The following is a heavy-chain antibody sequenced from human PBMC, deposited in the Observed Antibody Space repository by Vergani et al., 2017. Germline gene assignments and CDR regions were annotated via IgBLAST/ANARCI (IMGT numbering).Heavy chain of an antibody. D-gene: IGHD2-2*01. V-gene: IGHV4-59*01. CDR2: IYYSGST. J-gene: IGHJ5*02. CDR3: ARSYPSDIVVVPAAIDWFDP. Sequence: QVQLQESGPGLVKPSETLSLTCTVSGGSISSYYWSWIRQPPGKGLEWIGYIYYSGSTNYNPSLKSRVTISVDTSKNQFSLKLSSVTAADTAVYYCARSYPSDIVVVPAAIDWFDPWGQGTLVTVSS. CDR1: GGSISSYY.